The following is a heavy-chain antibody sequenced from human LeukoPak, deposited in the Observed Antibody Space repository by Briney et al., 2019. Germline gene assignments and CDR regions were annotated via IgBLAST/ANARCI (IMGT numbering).Heavy chain of an antibody. CDR1: GFTFSDYY. V-gene: IGHV3-11*06. J-gene: IGHJ6*04. CDR3: ARDQDWNDDDYYHGMDV. Sequence: PGGSLRLSCAASGFTFSDYYMSWIRQAPGKGLEWVSYISSSSSYTNYADSVKGRFTISRDNAKNSLYLQMNSLRAEDTAVYYCARDQDWNDDDYYHGMDVWGKGTTVTVSS. CDR2: ISSSSSYT. D-gene: IGHD1-1*01.